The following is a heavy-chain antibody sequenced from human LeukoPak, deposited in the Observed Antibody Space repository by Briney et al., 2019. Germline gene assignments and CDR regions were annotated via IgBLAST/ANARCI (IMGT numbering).Heavy chain of an antibody. CDR3: ARVTGDGMDV. J-gene: IGHJ6*02. CDR1: VYTXTSYG. CDR2: SSSYNGNT. V-gene: IGHV1-18*01. Sequence: GASVKVSCKASVYTXTSYGISWVRQAPGQGLEWMGWSSSYNGNTNYAQKLQGRVTMTTDTSTSTAYMELRSLRSDDTAVYYCARVTGDGMDVWGQGTTVTVSS.